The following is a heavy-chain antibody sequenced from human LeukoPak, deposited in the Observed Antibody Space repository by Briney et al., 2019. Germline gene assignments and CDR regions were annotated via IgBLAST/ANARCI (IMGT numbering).Heavy chain of an antibody. V-gene: IGHV3-48*01. CDR1: GFPFSSYS. CDR2: ISSSSSTI. CDR3: ARGRRCMDV. Sequence: GGSLLLSCAASGFPFSSYSMNWVRPAPGKGLEWVSYISSSSSTIYYADSVKGRFTISRDNAKNSLYLQMNSLRAEDTAVYYCARGRRCMDVWGQGTTVTVSS. J-gene: IGHJ6*02.